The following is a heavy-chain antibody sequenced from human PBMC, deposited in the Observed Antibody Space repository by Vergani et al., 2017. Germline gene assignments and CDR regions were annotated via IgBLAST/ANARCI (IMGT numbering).Heavy chain of an antibody. D-gene: IGHD6-13*01. CDR2: ISYDGSNK. V-gene: IGHV3-30*18. CDR3: AKDSSSWYYYYMDV. J-gene: IGHJ6*03. CDR1: GFTFSSYG. Sequence: QVQLVESGGGVVQPGRSLRLSCAASGFTFSSYGMHWVRQAPGKGLEWVAVISYDGSNKYYADSVKGRFTISSDNSKNTLYLQMNSLRAEDTAVYYCAKDSSSWYYYYMDVWGKGITVTVSS.